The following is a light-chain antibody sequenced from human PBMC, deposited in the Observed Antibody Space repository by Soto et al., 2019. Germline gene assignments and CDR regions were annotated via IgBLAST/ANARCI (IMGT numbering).Light chain of an antibody. V-gene: IGKV4-1*01. CDR1: QRVLYSANNKNC. Sequence: DIVMTKSPDSLAVSLGERATINCKSSQRVLYSANNKNCLAWYQQKPGQPPKLLLYWASTRESGVPDRFSGSGSRTDFTLTTSSLQAEDVAVYYCQQYYSTPRTFGQGTKVEIK. CDR2: WAS. CDR3: QQYYSTPRT. J-gene: IGKJ1*01.